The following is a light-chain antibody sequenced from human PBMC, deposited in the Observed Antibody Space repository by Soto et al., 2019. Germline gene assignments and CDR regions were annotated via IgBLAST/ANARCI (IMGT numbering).Light chain of an antibody. CDR3: QKYNSAPLT. CDR1: QTVRNNY. Sequence: EFVLTQSPGTLSLSPGARAPLSCRARQTVRNNYLAWYQQKPGQAPRLLIYDASSRATGIPDRFSGGGSGTDFTLTISSLQPEDVAAYYCQKYNSAPLTFGGGTKVDIK. J-gene: IGKJ4*01. V-gene: IGKV3-20*01. CDR2: DAS.